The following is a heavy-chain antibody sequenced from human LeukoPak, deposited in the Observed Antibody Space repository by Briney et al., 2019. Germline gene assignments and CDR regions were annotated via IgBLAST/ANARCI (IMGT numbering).Heavy chain of an antibody. CDR3: AKPGFTMIVF. Sequence: GGSLRLSCAASGFTFSSYWMHWVRQAPGKGLVWVSRINSDGSSTSYADSVKGRFTISRDNSNNTLYLQMNSLRAEDTAVYYCAKPGFTMIVFWGQGTLVTVSS. J-gene: IGHJ4*02. CDR1: GFTFSSYW. V-gene: IGHV3-74*01. D-gene: IGHD3-22*01. CDR2: INSDGSST.